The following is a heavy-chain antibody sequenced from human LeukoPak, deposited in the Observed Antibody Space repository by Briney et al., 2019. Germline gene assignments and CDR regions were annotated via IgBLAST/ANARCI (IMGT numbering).Heavy chain of an antibody. D-gene: IGHD4-17*01. Sequence: PGGSLRLSCAASGFTFSNYATSWVRQAPGKGLEWVSLISGSGGSTYYADSVKGRFTISRDNSKNTLYLQMNSLRVEDTAVYYCAKIYGRNTDYYMDVWGKGTTVTVSS. CDR2: ISGSGGST. V-gene: IGHV3-23*01. CDR1: GFTFSNYA. J-gene: IGHJ6*03. CDR3: AKIYGRNTDYYMDV.